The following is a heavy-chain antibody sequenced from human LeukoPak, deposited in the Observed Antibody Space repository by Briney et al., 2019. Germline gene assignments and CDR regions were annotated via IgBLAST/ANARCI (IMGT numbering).Heavy chain of an antibody. CDR3: AREVAAAGTWAFDI. J-gene: IGHJ3*02. Sequence: ASVKVSCKASGYTFTSYGISWVRQAPGQGLEWMGWISAYNGNTNYAQKLQGRVTMTRNTSISTAYMGLSSLRSEDTAVYYCAREVAAAGTWAFDIWGQGTMVTVSS. D-gene: IGHD6-13*01. V-gene: IGHV1-18*01. CDR2: ISAYNGNT. CDR1: GYTFTSYG.